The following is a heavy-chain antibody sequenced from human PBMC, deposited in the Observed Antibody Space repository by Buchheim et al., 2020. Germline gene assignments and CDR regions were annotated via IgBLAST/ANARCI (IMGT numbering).Heavy chain of an antibody. CDR3: ARDLRLERRGSFDY. CDR2: IWYDGSNK. CDR1: GFTFSSYG. Sequence: QVQLVESGGGVVQPGRSLRLSCAASGFTFSSYGMHWVRQAPGKGLEWVAVIWYDGSNKYYADSVKGRFTISRDNAKDTLFLQMNSLRAEDTAVYYCARDLRLERRGSFDYWGQGTL. V-gene: IGHV3-33*01. J-gene: IGHJ4*02. D-gene: IGHD1-1*01.